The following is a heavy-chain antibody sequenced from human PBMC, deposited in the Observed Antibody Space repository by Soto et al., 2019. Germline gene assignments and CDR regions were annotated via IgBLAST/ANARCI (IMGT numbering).Heavy chain of an antibody. CDR2: KSYDGSKK. CDR3: AKVGKGWDYFDY. Sequence: QVQVVESGGGVVQPGRSLRLSCAASGFTFSDYGMHWVRQAPGKGLEWVAVKSYDGSKKYYADSVKGRFTTSRDNSKNTLYLQMNSLRPEDTAVYYCAKVGKGWDYFDYWGQGTLVTVSS. J-gene: IGHJ4*02. CDR1: GFTFSDYG. V-gene: IGHV3-30*18. D-gene: IGHD6-13*01.